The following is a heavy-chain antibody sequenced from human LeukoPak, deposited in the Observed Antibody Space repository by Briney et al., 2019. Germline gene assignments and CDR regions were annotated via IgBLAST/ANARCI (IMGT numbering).Heavy chain of an antibody. CDR3: ARAYGDYVEYYYYYGMDV. Sequence: GASVKISCKASGGTFSSYAISWVRQAPGQGLEWMGRIIPILGIANYAQKFQGRVTITADKSTSTAYTELSSLRSEDAAVYYCARAYGDYVEYYYYYGMDVWGQGTTVTVSS. CDR2: IIPILGIA. CDR1: GGTFSSYA. D-gene: IGHD4-17*01. V-gene: IGHV1-69*04. J-gene: IGHJ6*02.